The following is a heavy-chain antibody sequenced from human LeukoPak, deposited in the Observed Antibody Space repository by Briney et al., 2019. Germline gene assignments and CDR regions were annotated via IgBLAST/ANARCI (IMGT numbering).Heavy chain of an antibody. J-gene: IGHJ2*01. Sequence: NTSETLSLTCAVYGGSFSGYYWGWIRQPPGKGLEWIGNIYYGGSTYDNPSLKSRVTISVDTSKNQFSLKLTSVTAADTAVYYCARQYSDILTGYHRGELYWYFDLWGRGTLVTVSS. CDR3: ARQYSDILTGYHRGELYWYFDL. D-gene: IGHD3-9*01. CDR1: GGSFSGYY. V-gene: IGHV4-34*01. CDR2: IYYGGST.